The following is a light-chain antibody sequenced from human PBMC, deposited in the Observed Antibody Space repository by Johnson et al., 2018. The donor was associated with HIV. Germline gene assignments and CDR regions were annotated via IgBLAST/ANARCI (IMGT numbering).Light chain of an antibody. Sequence: QSVLTQPPSVSAAPGQKVTISCSGSSSNIGNNYVSWYQQLPGTAPKLLIYDNNKRPSGIPDRFSCSKSGTSATLGITGLQTGDEADYYCGTWDSSLSAWVFGTGTKVTVL. V-gene: IGLV1-51*01. CDR3: GTWDSSLSAWV. J-gene: IGLJ1*01. CDR1: SSNIGNNY. CDR2: DNN.